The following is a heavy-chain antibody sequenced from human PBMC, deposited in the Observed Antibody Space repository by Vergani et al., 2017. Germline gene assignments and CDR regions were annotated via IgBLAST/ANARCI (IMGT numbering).Heavy chain of an antibody. V-gene: IGHV4-61*10. CDR2: IYYSGST. CDR1: GGSVSSGSYY. CDR3: ARFLVLLWFGESRPQLNWFDP. J-gene: IGHJ5*02. Sequence: QVQLQESGPGLVKPSETLSLTCTVSGGSVSSGSYYWSWIRQPAGKGLEWIGYIYYSGSTNYNPSLKSRVTISVDTSKNQFYLKLSSVTAADTAVYYCARFLVLLWFGESRPQLNWFDPWGQGTLVTVSS. D-gene: IGHD3-10*01.